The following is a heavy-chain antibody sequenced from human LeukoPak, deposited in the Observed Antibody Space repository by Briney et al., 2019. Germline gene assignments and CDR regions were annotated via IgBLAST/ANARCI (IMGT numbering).Heavy chain of an antibody. CDR3: ARHGIAAPPGGGVDY. CDR1: GGSISSGDYY. CDR2: IYYSGST. Sequence: SETLSLTCTVSGGSISSGDYYWSWIRQPPGKGLEWIGYIYYSGSTYYNPSLKSRVTISVGTSKNQFSLKLSSVTAADTAVYYCARHGIAAPPGGGVDYWGQGTLVTVSS. J-gene: IGHJ4*02. D-gene: IGHD6-13*01. V-gene: IGHV4-30-4*01.